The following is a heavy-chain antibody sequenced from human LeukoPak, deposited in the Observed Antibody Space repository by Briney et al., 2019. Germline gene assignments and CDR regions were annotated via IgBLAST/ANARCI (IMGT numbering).Heavy chain of an antibody. Sequence: SETLSLTCAVSGDSISSGYYRGWIRQPPGKGLEWIGSIFHSGSTYYNPSLKSRVNMSVDTSKNQISLKLSSVTAADTAVYYCARASGSYGSGSYYYYGMDVWGKGTTVTVSS. J-gene: IGHJ6*04. CDR2: IFHSGST. D-gene: IGHD3-10*01. CDR3: ARASGSYGSGSYYYYGMDV. V-gene: IGHV4-38-2*01. CDR1: GDSISSGYY.